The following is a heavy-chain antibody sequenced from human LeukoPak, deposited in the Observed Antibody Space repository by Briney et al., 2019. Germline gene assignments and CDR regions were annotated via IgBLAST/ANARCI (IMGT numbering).Heavy chain of an antibody. D-gene: IGHD5-12*01. CDR1: GFTFSSYG. CDR3: ACGRGYSGYVPSGY. CDR2: ISYDGSNE. Sequence: GRSLRLSCAASGFTFSSYGMHWVRQAPGKGLEWVAVISYDGSNEYYADSVKGRFTISRDNSKNTLYLQMNSLRAEDTAVYYCACGRGYSGYVPSGYWGQGTLVTVSS. V-gene: IGHV3-30*03. J-gene: IGHJ4*02.